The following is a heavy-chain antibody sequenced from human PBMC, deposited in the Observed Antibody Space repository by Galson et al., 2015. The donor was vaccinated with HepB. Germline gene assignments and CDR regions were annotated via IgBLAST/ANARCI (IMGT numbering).Heavy chain of an antibody. D-gene: IGHD3-3*01. J-gene: IGHJ4*02. CDR3: ARPVSGEPKLQYFFY. Sequence: QSGAEVKKPGTSVKVSCKASGGTFSSYVFSWVRQTPGQGLEWMGGIIPMFNRANYAQKFQGRVTITADEPTSTAYMEVRSLRYEDTAVYYCARPVSGEPKLQYFFYWGQGTLVTVSS. CDR1: GGTFSSYV. CDR2: IIPMFNRA. V-gene: IGHV1-69*13.